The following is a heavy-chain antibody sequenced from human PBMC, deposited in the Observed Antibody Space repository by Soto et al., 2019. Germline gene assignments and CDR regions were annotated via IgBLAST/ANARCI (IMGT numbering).Heavy chain of an antibody. D-gene: IGHD3-16*01. Sequence: QVQLQESGPGLVKPSETLSLTCSVSGGSVSSSSYYWTWIRHPPGQGLEWIAYISYTGDTNYNPCCEGLFLLAIERSRNVFSLILSSPTAAGAAVYYCSGGRVVDYTTPGPWSSIDLGGRGTLVTFSS. V-gene: IGHV4-61*01. CDR3: SGGRVVDYTTPGPWSSIDL. CDR2: ISYTGDT. J-gene: IGHJ2*01. CDR1: GGSVSSSSYY.